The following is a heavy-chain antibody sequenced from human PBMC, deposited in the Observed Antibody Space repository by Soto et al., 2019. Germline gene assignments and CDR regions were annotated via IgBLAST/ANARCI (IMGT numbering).Heavy chain of an antibody. CDR1: GFTFSSYW. J-gene: IGHJ3*02. D-gene: IGHD4-17*01. CDR2: INSDGSST. V-gene: IGHV3-74*01. CDR3: ARGRLRDLAFDI. Sequence: VQLVESGGGLVQPGGSLRLSCAASGFTFSSYWMHWVRQAPGKGLVWVSRINSDGSSTSYADSVKGRFTISRDNAKNTLYLQMNSLRAEDTAVSYCARGRLRDLAFDIWGQGTMVTVSS.